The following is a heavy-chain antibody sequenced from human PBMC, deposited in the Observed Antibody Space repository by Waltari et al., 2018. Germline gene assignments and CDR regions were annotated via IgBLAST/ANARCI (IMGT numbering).Heavy chain of an antibody. Sequence: VQLQESGPGLVKPSETLSLTCTVSGGSISSHYWSWIRQPPGKGLEWVSVIYSGGSTYYADSVKGRFTISRDNSKNTLYLQRNSLRAEDTAVYYCAKDGRYGAYFDIWGQGTMVTVSS. V-gene: IGHV3-53*04. CDR3: AKDGRYGAYFDI. J-gene: IGHJ3*02. D-gene: IGHD4-17*01. CDR2: IYSGGST. CDR1: GGSISSHY.